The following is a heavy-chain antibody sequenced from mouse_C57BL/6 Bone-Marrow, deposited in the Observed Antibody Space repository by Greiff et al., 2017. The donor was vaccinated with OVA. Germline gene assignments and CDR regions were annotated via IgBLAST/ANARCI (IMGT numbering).Heavy chain of an antibody. Sequence: VQLQLSGAELVRPGASVKLSCTASGFNIKDDYMHWVKQRPEQGLEWIGWIDPENGDTEYASKFQGKATITADTSSNTAYLQLSSLTSEDTAVYYCTSGPYYAMDYWGQGTAVTVSS. CDR2: IDPENGDT. D-gene: IGHD3-1*01. CDR3: TSGPYYAMDY. CDR1: GFNIKDDY. V-gene: IGHV14-4*01. J-gene: IGHJ4*01.